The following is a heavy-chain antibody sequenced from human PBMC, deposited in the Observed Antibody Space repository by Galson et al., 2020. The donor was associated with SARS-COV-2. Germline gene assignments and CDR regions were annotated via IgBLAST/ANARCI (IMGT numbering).Heavy chain of an antibody. J-gene: IGHJ3*02. CDR3: ARVGGAPTIFGVVIIGPHAFDI. D-gene: IGHD3-3*01. V-gene: IGHV4-31*03. CDR1: GGSISSGGYY. CDR2: TYYSGST. Sequence: SETLSLTCTVSGGSISSGGYYWSWTRQHPGKGLEWNGYTYYSGSTYYNPSLKSRVTISVDTSKNQFSLKLSSVTAADTAVYYCARVGGAPTIFGVVIIGPHAFDIWGQGTMVTVSS.